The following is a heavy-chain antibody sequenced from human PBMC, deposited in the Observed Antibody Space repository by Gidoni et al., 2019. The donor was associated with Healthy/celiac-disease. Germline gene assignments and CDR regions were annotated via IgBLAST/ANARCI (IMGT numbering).Heavy chain of an antibody. CDR1: GFTFRNAW. CDR3: TSEWELPGYYFDY. D-gene: IGHD1-26*01. CDR2: IKSKTDGGTT. V-gene: IGHV3-15*01. J-gene: IGHJ4*02. Sequence: EVQLVESGGGLVQPGVSLRLSCAASGFTFRNAWMSWVRQAPGKGLEWVGRIKSKTDGGTTDYAAPVKGRFTISRDDSKNTLYLKMNSLKTEDTAVYYCTSEWELPGYYFDYWGQGTLVTVSS.